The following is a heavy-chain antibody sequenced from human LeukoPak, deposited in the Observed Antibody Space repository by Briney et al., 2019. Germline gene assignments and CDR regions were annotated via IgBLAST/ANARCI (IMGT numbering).Heavy chain of an antibody. V-gene: IGHV1-69*13. Sequence: SVKVSCKASGGTFSSYAISWVRQTPGQGLEWMGGIIPIFGTANYAQKFQGRVTITADESTSTAYMELSSLRSEDTAVYYCAREVGGTGTTPEDPDYYYYMDVWGKGTTVTVSS. D-gene: IGHD1-7*01. CDR2: IIPIFGTA. J-gene: IGHJ6*03. CDR1: GGTFSSYA. CDR3: AREVGGTGTTPEDPDYYYYMDV.